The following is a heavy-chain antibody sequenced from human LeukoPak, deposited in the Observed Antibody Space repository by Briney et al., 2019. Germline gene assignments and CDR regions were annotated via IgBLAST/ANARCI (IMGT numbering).Heavy chain of an antibody. J-gene: IGHJ4*02. V-gene: IGHV4-34*01. CDR1: GGSFSGYY. Sequence: SETLCLTCAVYGGSFSGYYWSWIRQRPGKGLEWIGEINHSGSTKYNPSLKSRVTTTVETSNNQSSLMRSSVTAADTAVYYCARVYYDSSGYLGYDYWGQGTLVTVSS. CDR3: ARVYYDSSGYLGYDY. D-gene: IGHD3-22*01. CDR2: INHSGST.